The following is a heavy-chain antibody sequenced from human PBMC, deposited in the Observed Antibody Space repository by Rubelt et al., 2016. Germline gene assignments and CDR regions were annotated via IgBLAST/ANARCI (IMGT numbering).Heavy chain of an antibody. CDR2: IGTAGDT. V-gene: IGHV3-13*04. Sequence: GKGLEWVSAIGTAGDTYYPGSVKGRFTISRENAKNSLYLQMNSLRAGDTAVYYCARGGGIAARRLFDYWGQGTLVTVSS. CDR3: ARGGGIAARRLFDY. J-gene: IGHJ4*02. D-gene: IGHD6-6*01.